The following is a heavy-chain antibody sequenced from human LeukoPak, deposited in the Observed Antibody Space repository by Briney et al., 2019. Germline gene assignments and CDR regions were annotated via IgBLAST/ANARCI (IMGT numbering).Heavy chain of an antibody. CDR1: GFTVSSNY. CDR2: IYSGGST. J-gene: IGHJ5*02. CDR3: ARGLRMDWFDP. D-gene: IGHD1-14*01. V-gene: IGHV3-66*02. Sequence: GGSLRLTCAASGFTVSSNYMSWVRQAPGKGLEWVSVIYSGGSTYYADSVQGRFTISRDNSKNTLYLQMNSLRAEDTAVYYCARGLRMDWFDPWGQGTLVTVS.